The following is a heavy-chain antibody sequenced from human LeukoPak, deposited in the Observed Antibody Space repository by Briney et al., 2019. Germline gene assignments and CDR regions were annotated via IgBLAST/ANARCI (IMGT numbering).Heavy chain of an antibody. V-gene: IGHV3-30*02. CDR2: IRYDGSNK. D-gene: IGHD1-1*01. Sequence: GGSLRLSCAASGFTFSSYGMHWVRQAPGKGLEWVAFIRYDGSNKYYADSVKGRFTISRDNSKNTLYLQMYSLTAEDTALYYCARYCTFRTCSGTKFDSWGPGTLVTVSS. CDR3: ARYCTFRTCSGTKFDS. J-gene: IGHJ4*02. CDR1: GFTFSSYG.